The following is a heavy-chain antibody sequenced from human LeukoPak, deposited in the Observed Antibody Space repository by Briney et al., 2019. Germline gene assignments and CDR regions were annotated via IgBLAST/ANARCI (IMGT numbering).Heavy chain of an antibody. CDR3: ARDRTTVTTVAYYYYMDV. J-gene: IGHJ6*03. Sequence: SETLSLTCIVSGGSISSYYWSWIRQPAGKGLEWIGRIYTSGSTNYNPSLKSRVTMSVDTSKNQFSLKLSSVTAADTAVYYCARDRTTVTTVAYYYYMDVWGKGTTVTVSS. D-gene: IGHD4-11*01. CDR2: IYTSGST. V-gene: IGHV4-4*07. CDR1: GGSISSYY.